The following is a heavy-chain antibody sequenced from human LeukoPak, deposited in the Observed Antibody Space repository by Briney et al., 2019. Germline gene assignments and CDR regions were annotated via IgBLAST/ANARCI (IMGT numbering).Heavy chain of an antibody. CDR2: INIGGTNT. D-gene: IGHD6-19*01. J-gene: IGHJ6*02. Sequence: PGGSLRLSCAASGFTFNDYYMSWIRQAPGKGLEWLSYINIGGTNTHYADSVKGRFTISRDNAKNSLYLQMNSLRAEDTALYYCATLEGSGWSNYYYGMDVWGQGTTVTVSS. CDR1: GFTFNDYY. CDR3: ATLEGSGWSNYYYGMDV. V-gene: IGHV3-11*01.